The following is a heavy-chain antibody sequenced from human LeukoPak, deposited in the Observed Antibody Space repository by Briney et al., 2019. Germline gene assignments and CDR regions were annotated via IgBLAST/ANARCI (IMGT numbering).Heavy chain of an antibody. CDR2: IYYSGST. CDR3: ARGHALLLWSSHAFDI. Sequence: KPSETLSLTCTVSGGSISGDYWGWIRQPPGKGLEWIGYIYYSGSTNYNPSLKSRVTISVDTSKNQFSLKLSSVTAADTAVYYCARGHALLLWSSHAFDIWGQGTMVTVSS. J-gene: IGHJ3*02. V-gene: IGHV4-59*01. D-gene: IGHD3-10*01. CDR1: GGSISGDY.